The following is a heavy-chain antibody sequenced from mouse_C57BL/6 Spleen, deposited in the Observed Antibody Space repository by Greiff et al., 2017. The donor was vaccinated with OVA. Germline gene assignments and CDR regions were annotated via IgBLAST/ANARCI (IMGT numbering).Heavy chain of an antibody. CDR3: ANYDYDGLGYFDV. Sequence: VKLMESGPGLVAPSQSLSITCTVSGFSLTSYAISWVRQPPGKGLEWLGVIWTGGGTNYNSALKSRLSISKDNSKSQVFLKMNSLQTDDTARYYCANYDYDGLGYFDVWGTGTTVTVSS. D-gene: IGHD2-4*01. J-gene: IGHJ1*03. V-gene: IGHV2-9-1*01. CDR2: IWTGGGT. CDR1: GFSLTSYA.